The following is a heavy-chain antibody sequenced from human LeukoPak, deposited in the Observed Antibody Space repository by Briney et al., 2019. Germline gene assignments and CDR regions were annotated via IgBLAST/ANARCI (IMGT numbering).Heavy chain of an antibody. Sequence: GSSVKVSCKASGGTFSSYAISWVRQAPGQGLEWMGGIIPIFGTANYAQKFQGRVTITADKSTSTAYMELSSLRSEDTAVYYCASEGDSSGYYYLGHYMDVWGKGTTVTISS. CDR1: GGTFSSYA. CDR2: IIPIFGTA. J-gene: IGHJ6*03. V-gene: IGHV1-69*06. D-gene: IGHD3-22*01. CDR3: ASEGDSSGYYYLGHYMDV.